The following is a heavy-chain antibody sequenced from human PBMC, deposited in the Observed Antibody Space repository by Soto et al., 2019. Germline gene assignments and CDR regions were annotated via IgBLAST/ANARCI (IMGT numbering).Heavy chain of an antibody. V-gene: IGHV3-66*01. J-gene: IGHJ4*02. CDR1: GFTVSDNY. CDR3: GRGGPFSGIYYKWY. Sequence: GGSLRLSCAASGFTVSDNYMSWVRQPPGKGLEWVAVIYSGGSTDYADSVKGRFTISRDNSKNTLDLQMNSLRADDTAVYYCGRGGPFSGIYYKWYWGQGTEVTVS. CDR2: IYSGGST. D-gene: IGHD3-10*01.